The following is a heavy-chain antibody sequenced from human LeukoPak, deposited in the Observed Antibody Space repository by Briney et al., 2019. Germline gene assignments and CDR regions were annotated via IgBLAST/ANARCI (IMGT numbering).Heavy chain of an antibody. CDR3: ARGRWSAVAGTIYDY. V-gene: IGHV4-59*01. CDR1: GGSISSYY. J-gene: IGHJ4*02. D-gene: IGHD6-19*01. Sequence: SETLSLTCTVSGGSISSYYWSWIRQPPGKGLEWIGYIYYSGSTNYNPSLKSRVTISVDTSKNQFSLKLSSVTAADTAVYYCARGRWSAVAGTIYDYWGQGTLFTVSS. CDR2: IYYSGST.